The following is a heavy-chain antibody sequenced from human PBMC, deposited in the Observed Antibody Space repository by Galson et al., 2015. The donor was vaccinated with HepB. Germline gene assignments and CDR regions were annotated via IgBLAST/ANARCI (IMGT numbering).Heavy chain of an antibody. Sequence: SLRLSCAASGFTFSSYAMSWVRQAPGKGLEWVSAISGSGGSTYYADSVKGRFTISRDNSKNTLYLQMNSLRAEDTAVYYCAKSKSITMIVVVITPFDYWGQGTLVTVSS. V-gene: IGHV3-23*01. J-gene: IGHJ4*02. CDR2: ISGSGGST. CDR3: AKSKSITMIVVVITPFDY. D-gene: IGHD3-22*01. CDR1: GFTFSSYA.